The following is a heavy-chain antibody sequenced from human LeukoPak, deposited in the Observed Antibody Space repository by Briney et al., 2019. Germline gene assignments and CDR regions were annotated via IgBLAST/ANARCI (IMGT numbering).Heavy chain of an antibody. J-gene: IGHJ5*02. Sequence: PSQTLSLTCTVSGGSISSGSYYWSWIRQPAGKGLEWIGHIYISGSTNYNPSLKSRVTISVDTSKNQFSLKLSSVTAADTAVYYCARDLAVAGRVYNWFDPWGQGTLVTVSP. CDR3: ARDLAVAGRVYNWFDP. V-gene: IGHV4-61*09. CDR2: IYISGST. D-gene: IGHD6-19*01. CDR1: GGSISSGSYY.